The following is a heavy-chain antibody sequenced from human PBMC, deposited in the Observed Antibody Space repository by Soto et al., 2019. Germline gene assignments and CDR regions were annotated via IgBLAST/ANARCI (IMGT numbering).Heavy chain of an antibody. CDR3: ARDRLSLIRGVPHYDGIDV. CDR1: GGSITTANSY. CDR2: IYHSGST. Sequence: QVQLQESGPGLVKPSQTLSLTCTVSGGSITTANSYWTWIRQHPGKGLEWIGYIYHSGSTYYNPPLKSRVTISIDKSQNQFSLTLTSVTAADSAIFYCARDRLSLIRGVPHYDGIDVWGQGTTVTVSS. J-gene: IGHJ6*02. D-gene: IGHD3-10*01. V-gene: IGHV4-31*03.